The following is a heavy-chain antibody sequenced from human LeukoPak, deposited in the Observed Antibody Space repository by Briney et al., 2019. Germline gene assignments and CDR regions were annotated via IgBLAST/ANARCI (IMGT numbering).Heavy chain of an antibody. D-gene: IGHD6-13*01. CDR3: ASSPYSSSWYLDAFDI. V-gene: IGHV1-18*01. CDR1: GYTFTSYG. CDR2: ISAYNGNT. J-gene: IGHJ3*02. Sequence: GASVKVTCKASGYTFTSYGISWVRQAPGQGLEWMGWISAYNGNTNYAQKLQGRVTMITDTSTSTAYMELRSLRSDYTAVYYCASSPYSSSWYLDAFDIWGQGTMVTVSS.